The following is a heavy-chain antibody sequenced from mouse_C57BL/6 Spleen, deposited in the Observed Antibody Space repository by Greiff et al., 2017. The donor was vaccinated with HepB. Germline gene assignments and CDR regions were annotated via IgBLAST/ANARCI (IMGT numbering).Heavy chain of an antibody. CDR2: IRNKANGYTT. Sequence: EVQLVESGGGLVQPGGSLSLSCAASGFTFTDYYMSWVRQPPGKALEWLGFIRNKANGYTTEYSASVKGRFTISRDNSQSILYLQMNALSAEDSATYYCAGYNYGRSSPHWYFDVWGKGTTVTVSS. CDR3: AGYNYGRSSPHWYFDV. V-gene: IGHV7-3*01. D-gene: IGHD1-1*01. J-gene: IGHJ1*03. CDR1: GFTFTDYY.